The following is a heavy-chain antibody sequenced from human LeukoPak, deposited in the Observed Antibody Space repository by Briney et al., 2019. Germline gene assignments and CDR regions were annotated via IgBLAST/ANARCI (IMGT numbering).Heavy chain of an antibody. V-gene: IGHV4-39*07. J-gene: IGHJ4*02. Sequence: PSETLSLTRSVSGGSIRSSNSFWGWIRQPPGERLEWIATIYYNGNTYYNPSLQSRVTISVDTSTNQFSLKLNSVIAADTAVYYCARATAAPSSYFFDHWGQGTLVTVSS. D-gene: IGHD6-25*01. CDR1: GGSIRSSNSF. CDR2: IYYNGNT. CDR3: ARATAAPSSYFFDH.